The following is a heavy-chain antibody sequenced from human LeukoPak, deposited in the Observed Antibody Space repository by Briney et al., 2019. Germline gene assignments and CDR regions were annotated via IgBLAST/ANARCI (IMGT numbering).Heavy chain of an antibody. CDR3: ARVGSGTTRDY. CDR2: ISSDGSTP. J-gene: IGHJ4*02. Sequence: GGSLRLSCAASGFTFSTYWMHWVRQAPGKGLVWVSRISSDGSTPSYADSVKGRFTISRDNAKNTLYLQMNSLRAEDTAVYYCARVGSGTTRDYWGQGTQVTVSS. CDR1: GFTFSTYW. D-gene: IGHD1-14*01. V-gene: IGHV3-74*01.